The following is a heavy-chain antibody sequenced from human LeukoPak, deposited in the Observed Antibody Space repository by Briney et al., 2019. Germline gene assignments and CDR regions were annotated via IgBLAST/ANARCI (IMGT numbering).Heavy chain of an antibody. J-gene: IGHJ5*02. CDR3: ARGFSYYYDSSGTASNLFDP. D-gene: IGHD3-22*01. Sequence: GGSLRLSCAASGFAFSSFAMHWVRQAPGKGLEWVSLISYDGITEDYSDSVKGRFTISRDNFKNTLFLQMNSLRDEDTAVYYCARGFSYYYDSSGTASNLFDPWGQGTLVTVSS. V-gene: IGHV3-30*04. CDR1: GFAFSSFA. CDR2: ISYDGITE.